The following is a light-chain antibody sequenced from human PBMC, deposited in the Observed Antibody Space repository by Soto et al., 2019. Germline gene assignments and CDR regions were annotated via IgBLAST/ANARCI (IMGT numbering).Light chain of an antibody. J-gene: IGKJ5*01. CDR3: QQLNSYPLT. V-gene: IGKV1-9*01. Sequence: DIQLTQSPSFLSASVGDRVTITCRASQGINSFLGWYQQKPGKGPRLLIYAASALQSGVPSRFSGSESGTEVTLTISSLQPEDFATYYCQQLNSYPLTFGQGPRLEIK. CDR1: QGINSF. CDR2: AAS.